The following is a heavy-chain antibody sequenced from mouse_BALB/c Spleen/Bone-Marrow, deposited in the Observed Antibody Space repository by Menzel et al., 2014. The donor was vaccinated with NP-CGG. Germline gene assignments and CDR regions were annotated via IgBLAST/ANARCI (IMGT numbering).Heavy chain of an antibody. CDR1: GFTFSSFG. CDR2: ISSGSSTI. J-gene: IGHJ4*01. Sequence: EVKLMESGGGLVQPGGSRKLSCAASGFTFSSFGMHWVRQAPEKGLEWVAYISSGSSTIYYADTVKGRFTISRDNPKSTLFLQMTSLRSEDTAMYYCARDEDYAMDYWGQGTSVTVSS. CDR3: ARDEDYAMDY. V-gene: IGHV5-17*02.